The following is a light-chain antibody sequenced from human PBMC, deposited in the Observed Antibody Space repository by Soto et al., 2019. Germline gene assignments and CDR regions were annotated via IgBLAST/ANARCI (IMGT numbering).Light chain of an antibody. Sequence: IVMTQSPATLSVSPGERGALSCRASQSVSSSVAWYQQRPGQAPRLLIYGASTRATGIPAMFSGSGSGTEFILTVSSLQSEDFAVYSCQQYNYWPQTFGQGTKLEIK. CDR2: GAS. CDR1: QSVSSS. V-gene: IGKV3-15*01. CDR3: QQYNYWPQT. J-gene: IGKJ2*01.